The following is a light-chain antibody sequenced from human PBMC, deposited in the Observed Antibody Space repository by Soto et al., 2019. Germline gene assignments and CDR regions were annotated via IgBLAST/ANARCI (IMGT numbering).Light chain of an antibody. Sequence: DIQMTQSPSSLSASVGDRVTITCQASQDISNYLNWYQQKPGKAPKILIYDASDLEAGVPSRFSGGGSGTHFTLTIRRLQAEDVATYYRQQFDNLPLTFGGGTKVEIK. CDR1: QDISNY. CDR2: DAS. J-gene: IGKJ4*01. V-gene: IGKV1-33*01. CDR3: QQFDNLPLT.